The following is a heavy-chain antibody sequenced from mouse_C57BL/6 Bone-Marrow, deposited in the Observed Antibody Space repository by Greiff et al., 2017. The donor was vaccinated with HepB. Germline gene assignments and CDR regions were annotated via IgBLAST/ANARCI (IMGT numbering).Heavy chain of an antibody. CDR1: GFTFSSYG. Sequence: EVQLVESGGDLVKPGGSLKLSCAASGFTFSSYGMSWVRQTPDKRLEWVATISSGGSYTYYPDSVKGRFTISRDNAKNTLYLQMSSLKSEDTAMYYCARPSTGTRAMDYWGQGTSVTVSS. J-gene: IGHJ4*01. CDR2: ISSGGSYT. CDR3: ARPSTGTRAMDY. D-gene: IGHD4-1*02. V-gene: IGHV5-6*01.